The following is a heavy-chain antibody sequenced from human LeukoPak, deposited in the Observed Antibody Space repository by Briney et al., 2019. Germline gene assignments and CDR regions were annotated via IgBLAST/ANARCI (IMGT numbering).Heavy chain of an antibody. CDR3: ARGHRRIVGTTTRYYFDY. V-gene: IGHV4-34*01. D-gene: IGHD1-26*01. Sequence: PSETLSLTCAVYGGSFSGYYWSWIRQPPGKGLEWIGEINHSGSANYNPSLKSRVTISVDTSKNQFSLKLSSVTAADTAVYYCARGHRRIVGTTTRYYFDYWGQGTLVTVSS. CDR1: GGSFSGYY. J-gene: IGHJ4*02. CDR2: INHSGSA.